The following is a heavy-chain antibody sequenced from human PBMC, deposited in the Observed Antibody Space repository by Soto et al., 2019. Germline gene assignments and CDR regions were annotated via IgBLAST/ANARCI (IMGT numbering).Heavy chain of an antibody. CDR2: IYYSGST. CDR1: GGSISSADYY. D-gene: IGHD3-22*01. V-gene: IGHV4-30-4*01. Sequence: TLSLTCTVSGGSISSADYYWSWIRQPPGKGLEWIGYIYYSGSTYYNPSLKSRVTISVDTSKNQFSLKLSSVTAADTAVYYCARGPGYYDSSGSYYYYYYGMDVWGQGTTVTVSS. J-gene: IGHJ6*02. CDR3: ARGPGYYDSSGSYYYYYYGMDV.